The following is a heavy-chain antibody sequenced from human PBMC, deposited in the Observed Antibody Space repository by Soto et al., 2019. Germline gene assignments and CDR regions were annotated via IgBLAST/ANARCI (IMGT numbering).Heavy chain of an antibody. CDR1: VGTISSHY. D-gene: IGHD2-21*02. V-gene: IGHV4-59*11. J-gene: IGHJ6*02. Sequence: SETLSLTCTVSVGTISSHYWSWIRQSPGKGLEWIGYIHYTGSISYNPSLQSRLTISVDTSKNQFSLKLTSVTAADTAVYFCAREDDGGDRDYYGLDVWGQGTTVTVSS. CDR3: AREDDGGDRDYYGLDV. CDR2: IHYTGSI.